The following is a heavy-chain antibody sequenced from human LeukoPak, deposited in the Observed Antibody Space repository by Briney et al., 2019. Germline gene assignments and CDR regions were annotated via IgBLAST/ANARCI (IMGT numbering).Heavy chain of an antibody. J-gene: IGHJ4*02. V-gene: IGHV1-18*04. CDR1: GYTCTSYG. CDR3: ARDTYYYGSGSDHSYDY. D-gene: IGHD3-10*01. Sequence: ASVKVSCKASGYTCTSYGISWVRQAPGQGLEWMGWISAYNGNTNYAQKLQGRVTMATDTSTSTAYMELRSLRSDDTAVYYCARDTYYYGSGSDHSYDYWGQGTLVTVSS. CDR2: ISAYNGNT.